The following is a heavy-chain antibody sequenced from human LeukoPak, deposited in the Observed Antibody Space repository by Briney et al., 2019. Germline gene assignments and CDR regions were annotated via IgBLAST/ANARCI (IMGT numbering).Heavy chain of an antibody. CDR1: GFTFSDYY. V-gene: IGHV3-74*01. CDR2: INSDGRSI. J-gene: IGHJ3*02. Sequence: PGGSLRLSCAASGFTFSDYYMSWIRQAPGKGLVWVSRINSDGRSISYADSVKGRFTISRDNAKNTLYLQMNSLRAEDTAVYYCARETSTSFDIWGQGTMVTVSS. CDR3: ARETSTSFDI. D-gene: IGHD2-2*01.